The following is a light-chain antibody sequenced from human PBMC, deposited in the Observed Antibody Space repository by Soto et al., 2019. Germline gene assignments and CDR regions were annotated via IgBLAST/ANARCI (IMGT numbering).Light chain of an antibody. Sequence: DVQMTQSPSSLSASVGDRVTITCRASQSISSCLNWYQQKPGKAPKLLIYGASNLQSGVPSRFSGSESGTDFILTISSLQPEDFATYICQQIYVATVTFGQGTKVEVK. CDR1: QSISSC. V-gene: IGKV1-39*01. J-gene: IGKJ1*01. CDR2: GAS. CDR3: QQIYVATVT.